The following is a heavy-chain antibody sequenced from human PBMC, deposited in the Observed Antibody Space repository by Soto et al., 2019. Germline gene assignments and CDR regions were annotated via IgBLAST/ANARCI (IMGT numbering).Heavy chain of an antibody. V-gene: IGHV3-66*01. D-gene: IGHD3-10*01. Sequence: GESLRLSCAASGFTVSSNYMTWVRQAPGKGLEWVSNIYSGGTTSYADSVKGRFTISRDNSKNTLFLQMNILRDDDTAVYYCASGASGNYRWGQGTLVTVSS. J-gene: IGHJ4*02. CDR1: GFTVSSNY. CDR3: ASGASGNYR. CDR2: IYSGGTT.